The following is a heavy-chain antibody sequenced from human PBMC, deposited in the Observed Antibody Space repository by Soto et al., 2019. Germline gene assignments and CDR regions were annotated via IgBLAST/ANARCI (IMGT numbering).Heavy chain of an antibody. D-gene: IGHD5-12*01. CDR3: AGGDSGYVNY. CDR1: GFTFSSYW. Sequence: EVQLVESGGGLVQPGGSLRLSCAASGFTFSSYWMHWVRQVPGKGLVWVSRVKRDGSYTTYTDSVKGRFTISRDNAKNTLYLQMNSLRAEDTAVYYCAGGDSGYVNYWGQGTLVTVSS. J-gene: IGHJ4*02. V-gene: IGHV3-74*01. CDR2: VKRDGSYT.